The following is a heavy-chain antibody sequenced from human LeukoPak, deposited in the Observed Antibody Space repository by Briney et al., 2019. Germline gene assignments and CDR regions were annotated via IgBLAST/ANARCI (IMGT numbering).Heavy chain of an antibody. Sequence: PGGSLRLSCAASGFAFSSYGMHWGPQARGKGVGWATVISYDGSNKYYADSVKGRFTISRDNSKNTLYLQMNSLRAEDTAVYFCAKGGWLQSPTDYWGQGTLVTVSS. CDR3: AKGGWLQSPTDY. CDR2: ISYDGSNK. D-gene: IGHD5-24*01. CDR1: GFAFSSYG. V-gene: IGHV3-30*18. J-gene: IGHJ4*02.